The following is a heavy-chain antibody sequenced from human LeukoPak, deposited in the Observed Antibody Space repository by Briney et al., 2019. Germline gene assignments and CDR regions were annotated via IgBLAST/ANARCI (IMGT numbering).Heavy chain of an antibody. D-gene: IGHD1-7*01. CDR3: ARDYWWNYDY. V-gene: IGHV3-30-3*01. CDR1: GFPFSTLG. Sequence: GGSLRLSCSASGFPFSTLGMHWVRQAPGKGLEWVAVISKDGSDKYYPGSVRGRFTISRDNSKNTIYLQMDSLRAEDTAIYYCARDYWWNYDYWGQGTLVTVSS. J-gene: IGHJ4*02. CDR2: ISKDGSDK.